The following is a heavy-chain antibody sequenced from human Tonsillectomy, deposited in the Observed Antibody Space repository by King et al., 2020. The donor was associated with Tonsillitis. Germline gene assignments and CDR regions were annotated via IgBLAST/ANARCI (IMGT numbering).Heavy chain of an antibody. CDR1: GFMFSDFY. CDR2: ISSRDATK. CDR3: ARDTYYSDNTYDY. Sequence: VQLVESGGGLVKPGGSLRLSCAASGFMFSDFYMSWIRKGPGKGLEWGSYISSRDATKYYADFVKGRVTITRDNAKNALYLQMNILRAEDTAVYYCARDTYYSDNTYDYWGQGTLVTVSS. J-gene: IGHJ4*02. V-gene: IGHV3-11*01. D-gene: IGHD3-22*01.